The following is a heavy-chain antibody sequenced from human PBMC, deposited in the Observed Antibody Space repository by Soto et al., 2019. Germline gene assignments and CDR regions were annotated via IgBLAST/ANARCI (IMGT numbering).Heavy chain of an antibody. Sequence: EVQVLESGGGLLQPGGSLRLSCVASGFTFNTHAMTWVRQGPGMGLEWTSSISGNGETTYYADSVKGRFTVSRDNSKNTLYLQMNSRRVEVTATYYCVKDGSGNKCPCMDVWGQGTTVTVSS. D-gene: IGHD3-3*01. CDR1: GFTFNTHA. CDR3: VKDGSGNKCPCMDV. V-gene: IGHV3-23*01. J-gene: IGHJ6*02. CDR2: ISGNGETT.